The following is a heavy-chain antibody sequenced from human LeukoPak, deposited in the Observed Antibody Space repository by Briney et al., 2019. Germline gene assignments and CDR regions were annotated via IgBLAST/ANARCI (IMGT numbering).Heavy chain of an antibody. V-gene: IGHV3-53*01. CDR1: GFTVSSNY. Sequence: GGSLRLSCAASGFTVSSNYMNWVRQAPGKGLEWVSVIYSGGNTYYADSVKGRFTISRDNSKNTLYLQMNSLRPEGTAVYYCARGDVYNPHDFDYWGQGTLVTVSS. J-gene: IGHJ4*02. CDR2: IYSGGNT. CDR3: ARGDVYNPHDFDY. D-gene: IGHD5-24*01.